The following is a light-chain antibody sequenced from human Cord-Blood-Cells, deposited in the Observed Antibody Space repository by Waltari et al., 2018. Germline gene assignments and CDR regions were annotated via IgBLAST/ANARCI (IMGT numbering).Light chain of an antibody. V-gene: IGKV1-33*01. CDR3: QQYDNLPLT. J-gene: IGKJ4*01. CDR1: QDISNY. CDR2: DAS. Sequence: DIQMTQSPSSLSASVGDRVTITCQESQDISNYLNWYQQKPGKAPKLLIYDASNLETGVPSGFSGSGSGTDFTFTISSLQPEDIATYYCQQYDNLPLTFGGGTKVEIK.